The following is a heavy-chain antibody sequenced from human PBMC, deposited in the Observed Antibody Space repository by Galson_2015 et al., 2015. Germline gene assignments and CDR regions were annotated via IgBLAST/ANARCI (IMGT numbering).Heavy chain of an antibody. J-gene: IGHJ3*02. Sequence: SLRLSCAASGFTFSSYGMHWVRQAPGKGLEWVAVIWYDGSNKYYADSVKGRFTISRDNSKNTLYLQMNSLRAEDTAVYCCASSGVCSGGSTPGDNAFDISCQGTMVTASS. D-gene: IGHD2-15*01. CDR1: GFTFSSYG. CDR2: IWYDGSNK. V-gene: IGHV3-33*01. CDR3: ASSGVCSGGSTPGDNAFDI.